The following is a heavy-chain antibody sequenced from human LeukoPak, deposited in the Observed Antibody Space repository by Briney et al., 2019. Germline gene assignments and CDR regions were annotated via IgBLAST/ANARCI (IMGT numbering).Heavy chain of an antibody. V-gene: IGHV1-46*01. CDR3: ARAKAAAATGYYFDY. D-gene: IGHD6-13*01. CDR2: INPSGGST. CDR1: GYTFTSYY. J-gene: IGHJ4*02. Sequence: ASVKVSCKASGYTFTSYYMHWVRQAPGQGLEWMGIINPSGGSTSYAQKSQGRVTMTRDTSTSTVYMELSSLRSEDTAVYYCARAKAAAATGYYFDYWGQGTLVTVSS.